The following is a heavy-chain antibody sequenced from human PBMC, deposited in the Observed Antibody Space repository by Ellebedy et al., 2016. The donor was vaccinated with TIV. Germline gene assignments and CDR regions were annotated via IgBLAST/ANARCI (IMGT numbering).Heavy chain of an antibody. Sequence: MPSETLSLTCTVSGYSISSGYYWGWIRQPPGKGLEWFGSIYHSGSTYYNPSLKSRVTMSVDTSKNQFSLKLSSVTAADTAVYYCARHYYGSGSYSHYWGQGTLVTVSS. CDR3: ARHYYGSGSYSHY. J-gene: IGHJ4*02. CDR2: IYHSGST. V-gene: IGHV4-38-2*02. CDR1: GYSISSGYY. D-gene: IGHD3-10*01.